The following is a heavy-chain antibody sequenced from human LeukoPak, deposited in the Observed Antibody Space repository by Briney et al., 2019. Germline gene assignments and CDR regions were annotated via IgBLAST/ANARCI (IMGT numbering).Heavy chain of an antibody. J-gene: IGHJ4*02. CDR3: AKSGRYCSGGSCYQEASLDY. Sequence: QPGGSLRLSCAASGFTFSSYAMHWVRQAPGKGLEWVAVISYDGSNKYYADSVKGRFTISRDNSKNTLYLQMNTLRAEDTAIYYCAKSGRYCSGGSCYQEASLDYWGQGTLVTVSS. CDR2: ISYDGSNK. CDR1: GFTFSSYA. D-gene: IGHD2-15*01. V-gene: IGHV3-30*04.